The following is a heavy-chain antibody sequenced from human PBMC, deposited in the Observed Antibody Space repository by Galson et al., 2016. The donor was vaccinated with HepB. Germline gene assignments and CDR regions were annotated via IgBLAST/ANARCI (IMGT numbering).Heavy chain of an antibody. CDR2: IGSSTRNI. V-gene: IGHV3-48*02. CDR3: ARGGSGNFQYYSDP. D-gene: IGHD6-19*01. CDR1: GFTFSLHT. J-gene: IGHJ5*02. Sequence: SLRLSCAASGFTFSLHTFNWVRQTPAKGLEWISYIGSSTRNIYYADSVQGRFTISRDNANNSLFLQLNSLRDADTGVYFCARGGSGNFQYYSDPWGQGALVTVSS.